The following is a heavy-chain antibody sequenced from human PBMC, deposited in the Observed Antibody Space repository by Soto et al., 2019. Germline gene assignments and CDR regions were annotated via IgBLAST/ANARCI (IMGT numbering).Heavy chain of an antibody. CDR3: GRVSYVNGPYDY. V-gene: IGHV3-23*01. CDR1: GFTFSSYG. J-gene: IGHJ4*02. Sequence: GGSLRLSCAASGFTFSSYGMTWVRQAPGKGLEWVSGISNSGGSKAYAESVKGRFTISRDNPKNTLYLQMDSLRAEGTAIYYCGRVSYVNGPYDYWGQGALVTVSS. D-gene: IGHD2-8*01. CDR2: ISNSGGSK.